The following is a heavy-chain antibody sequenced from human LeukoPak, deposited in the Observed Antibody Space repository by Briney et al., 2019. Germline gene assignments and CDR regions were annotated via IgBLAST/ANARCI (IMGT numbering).Heavy chain of an antibody. J-gene: IGHJ4*02. D-gene: IGHD5-18*01. Sequence: ASVKVSCKASGYTFAGYYMHWARQAPGQGLEWMGWINPNSGDTNYAQKFQGRVTMTRDTSISTAYMELSRLRSDDTAVYYCARGRGYSYGYNDVDYWGQGTLVTVSS. CDR2: INPNSGDT. CDR3: ARGRGYSYGYNDVDY. CDR1: GYTFAGYY. V-gene: IGHV1-2*02.